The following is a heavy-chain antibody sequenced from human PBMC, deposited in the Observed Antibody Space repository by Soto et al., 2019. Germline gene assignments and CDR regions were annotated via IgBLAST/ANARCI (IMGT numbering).Heavy chain of an antibody. J-gene: IGHJ5*02. Sequence: GGSLRLSCAASGFTFSGYAMNWVRQAPGKGLEWVSYMSSRGSPVYYADSVKGRFTISRDNAKNALYLQMNSLRAEDTGLYYCAQENSSFFERWGKGTRVTVSS. V-gene: IGHV3-48*03. CDR1: GFTFSGYA. CDR3: AQENSSFFER. D-gene: IGHD2-2*01. CDR2: MSSRGSPV.